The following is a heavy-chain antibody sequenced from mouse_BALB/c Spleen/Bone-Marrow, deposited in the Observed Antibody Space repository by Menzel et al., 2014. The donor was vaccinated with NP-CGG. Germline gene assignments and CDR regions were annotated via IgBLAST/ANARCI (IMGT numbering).Heavy chain of an antibody. D-gene: IGHD2-14*01. J-gene: IGHJ2*01. CDR3: ARDVPLYDVGYFDY. V-gene: IGHV5-17*02. CDR2: ISSGSSTI. Sequence: EVKLVESGGGLVQPGGSRKLSCAASGFTFSSFGMHWVRQAPEKGLEWVAYISSGSSTIYYADTVKGRFTISRDNPKNTLFLQMTSLRSEDTAMYYCARDVPLYDVGYFDYWGQGTTPTVSS. CDR1: GFTFSSFG.